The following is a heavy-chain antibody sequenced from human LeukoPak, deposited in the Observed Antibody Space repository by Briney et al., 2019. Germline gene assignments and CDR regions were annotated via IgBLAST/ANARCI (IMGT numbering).Heavy chain of an antibody. CDR1: GGSISGGGYY. D-gene: IGHD3-3*01. V-gene: IGHV4-31*03. CDR3: ARDNPRYDFWSGFML. CDR2: IYYSGST. Sequence: SETLSLTCTVSGGSISGGGYYWSWIRQHPGKGLEWIGYIYYSGSTYYNPSLKSRVTISVDTSKNQFSLKLSSVTAADTAVYYCARDNPRYDFWSGFMLWGQGTLVTVSS. J-gene: IGHJ4*02.